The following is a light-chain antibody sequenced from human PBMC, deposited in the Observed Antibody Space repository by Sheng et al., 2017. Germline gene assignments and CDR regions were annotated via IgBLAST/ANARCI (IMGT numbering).Light chain of an antibody. CDR1: QYISGY. Sequence: DIQMTQSPSSLSASVGDRVTITCRASQYISGYLNWYQQKPGKAPKVLIYAASSLQSGVPSRFSGIGSGTDFTLTISGLQPADFATYYCQQTYNTPWTFGQGT. CDR3: QQTYNTPWT. CDR2: AAS. V-gene: IGKV1-39*01. J-gene: IGKJ1*01.